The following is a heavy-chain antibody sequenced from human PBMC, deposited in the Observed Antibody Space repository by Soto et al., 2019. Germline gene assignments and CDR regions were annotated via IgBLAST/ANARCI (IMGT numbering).Heavy chain of an antibody. CDR3: ARGDRLYSSSTSGWSDP. CDR2: INPSGGST. V-gene: IGHV1-46*03. J-gene: IGHJ5*02. CDR1: GYTFTSYY. D-gene: IGHD6-6*01. Sequence: GASVKVSCKASGYTFTSYYMHWVRQAPGQGLEWMGIINPSGGSTSYAQKFQGRVTMTRDTSTSTVYMELSSLRSEDTAVYYCARGDRLYSSSTSGWSDPWGQGTLVTVSS.